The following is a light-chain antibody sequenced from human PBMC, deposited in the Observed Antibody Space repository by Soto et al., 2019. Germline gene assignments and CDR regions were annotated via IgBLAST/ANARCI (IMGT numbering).Light chain of an antibody. J-gene: IGKJ5*01. CDR3: QKYNRASSIT. Sequence: DIQMTQSPSSLSASVGDRVTITCRASQGISNYLAWYQQKPGKVPKLLIYAASTLQSGVPSRFSGSGSGTDFTLTISSLQPEDAATYYCQKYNRASSITFGQGTRLEIK. V-gene: IGKV1-27*01. CDR2: AAS. CDR1: QGISNY.